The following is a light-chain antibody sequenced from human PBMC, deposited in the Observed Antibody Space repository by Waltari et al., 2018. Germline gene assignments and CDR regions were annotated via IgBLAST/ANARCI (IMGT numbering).Light chain of an antibody. CDR3: QRYEDYPPT. J-gene: IGKJ4*01. CDR2: KAA. V-gene: IGKV1-5*03. Sequence: DIQMTQSPSTLSASVGDRVTITCRASQSISHWLAWYQQKPGKAPKLLISKAASLEKEVPSRFGGSGSGTEFTLTITYLQRDDFATVYCQRYEDYPPTFGGGTKVEIK. CDR1: QSISHW.